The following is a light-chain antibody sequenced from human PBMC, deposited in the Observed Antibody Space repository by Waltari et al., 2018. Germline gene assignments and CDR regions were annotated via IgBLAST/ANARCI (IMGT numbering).Light chain of an antibody. J-gene: IGLJ2*01. V-gene: IGLV2-11*02. Sequence: QAVLTQPRSVSGSPGQSVTISCSGTSSDVGGYDYVSWYQHRPGPAPRLIIYEVNKRPSGVSHRFSGSKSGNTASLTISGLQTEDEADYYCSSYAGTNILVFGGGTRLAVL. CDR2: EVN. CDR3: SSYAGTNILV. CDR1: SSDVGGYDY.